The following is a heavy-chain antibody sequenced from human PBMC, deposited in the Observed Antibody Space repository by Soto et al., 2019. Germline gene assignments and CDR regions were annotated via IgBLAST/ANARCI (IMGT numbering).Heavy chain of an antibody. Sequence: ASETLSLTCSVSGGSISSSSYYWGWIRQPPGKGLEWIGNMHHSGSTYYNPSLKSRVTISVDRSKNQFSLKLSSVTAADTAVYYCARAGGLGAVAADYWGQGTLVTVSS. CDR1: GGSISSSSYY. D-gene: IGHD6-19*01. CDR2: MHHSGST. V-gene: IGHV4-39*07. CDR3: ARAGGLGAVAADY. J-gene: IGHJ4*02.